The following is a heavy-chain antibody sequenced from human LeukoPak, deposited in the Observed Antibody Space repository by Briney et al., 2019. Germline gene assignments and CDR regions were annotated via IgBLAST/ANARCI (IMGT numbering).Heavy chain of an antibody. Sequence: SETLSLTCTVSGGSISSGGYYWSWIRQHPGKGLEWIGYIYYSGSTYYNPSLKSRVTISVDTSKNQFSLKLSSVTAADTAVYYCARDQDEVIYYYDSSDTPYYYYGMDVWGQGTTVTVSS. CDR1: GGSISSGGYY. V-gene: IGHV4-31*03. CDR3: ARDQDEVIYYYDSSDTPYYYYGMDV. D-gene: IGHD3-22*01. CDR2: IYYSGST. J-gene: IGHJ6*02.